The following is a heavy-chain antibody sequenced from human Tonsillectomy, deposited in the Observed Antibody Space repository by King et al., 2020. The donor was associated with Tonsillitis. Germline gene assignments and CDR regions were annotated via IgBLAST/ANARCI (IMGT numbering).Heavy chain of an antibody. J-gene: IGHJ6*03. D-gene: IGHD2-2*01. V-gene: IGHV3-64D*06. CDR2: ITMGGT. CDR3: VKGAYQVYYMDV. Sequence: DVQLVESGGGLVQPGGSLRLSCSASGFTFSNYNMHWVRQAPGKGLECVSSITMGGTYYADSVKGRFTISRDNSKNSLYLQMSSLRAEDTAVYYCVKGAYQVYYMDVWGKGTTVTVSS. CDR1: GFTFSNYN.